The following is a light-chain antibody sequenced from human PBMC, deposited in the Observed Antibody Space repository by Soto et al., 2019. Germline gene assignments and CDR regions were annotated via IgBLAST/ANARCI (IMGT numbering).Light chain of an antibody. CDR1: QSVTTSY. J-gene: IGKJ1*01. CDR2: GAS. CDR3: QQYDSSPWT. Sequence: EIVLTQSPGTLSLSPGEKATLSCRASQSVTTSYLAWYQQKPGQAPRLLIYGASNRATGIPDRFSGSGSGTDFTLTINRLEPEDFAVYYCQQYDSSPWTCGQGTEVDIK. V-gene: IGKV3-20*01.